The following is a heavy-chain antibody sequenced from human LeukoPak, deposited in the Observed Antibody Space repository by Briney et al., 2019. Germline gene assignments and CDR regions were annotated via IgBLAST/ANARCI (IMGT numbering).Heavy chain of an antibody. V-gene: IGHV4-39*07. Sequence: SETLSLTCTVSGGSISSSSYYWGWIHQPPGKGLEWIGSIYYSGSTYYNPSLKSRVTISVDTSKNQFSLKLSSVTAADTAVYYCAREDEDCSSTSCYKGFDYWGQGTLVTVSS. CDR1: GGSISSSSYY. CDR3: AREDEDCSSTSCYKGFDY. D-gene: IGHD2-2*01. J-gene: IGHJ4*02. CDR2: IYYSGST.